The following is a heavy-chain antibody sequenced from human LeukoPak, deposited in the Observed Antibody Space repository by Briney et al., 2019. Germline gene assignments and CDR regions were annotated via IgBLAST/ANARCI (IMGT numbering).Heavy chain of an antibody. CDR3: ATTPDSIAVAGNNWFDP. Sequence: PSETLSLTCAVYGGSFSGYYWSWIRQPPGEGLEWIGEINHSGSTNYNPSLKSRVTISVDTSKNQFSLKPSSVTAADTAVYYCATTPDSIAVAGNNWFDPWGQGTLVTVSS. J-gene: IGHJ5*02. V-gene: IGHV4-34*01. CDR2: INHSGST. CDR1: GGSFSGYY. D-gene: IGHD6-19*01.